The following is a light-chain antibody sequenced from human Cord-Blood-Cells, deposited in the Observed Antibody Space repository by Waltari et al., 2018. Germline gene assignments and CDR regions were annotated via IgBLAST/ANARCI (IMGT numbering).Light chain of an antibody. Sequence: QPALTQPASVSGYPGQSLTISCTGTSSDGGGYNHVSWYQQHPGKAPKLMIYDVSNRPSGVSNRFSGSKSGNTASLTISELQAEDEADYYCSSYTSSSTVVFGGGTKLTVL. CDR1: SSDGGGYNH. CDR3: SSYTSSSTVV. CDR2: DVS. V-gene: IGLV2-14*01. J-gene: IGLJ2*01.